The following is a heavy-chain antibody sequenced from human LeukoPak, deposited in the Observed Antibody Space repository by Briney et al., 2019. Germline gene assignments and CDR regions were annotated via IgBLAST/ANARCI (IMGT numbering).Heavy chain of an antibody. CDR3: ARDSTYSSSWFEGDAFDI. CDR2: IWYDGSNK. J-gene: IGHJ3*02. D-gene: IGHD6-13*01. Sequence: PGGSLRLSCAASGFTFSSYGMHWVRQAPGKGLEWVAVIWYDGSNKYYADSVKGRFTISRDNSKNTLYLQMNSLRAEDTAVYYCARDSTYSSSWFEGDAFDIWGQGTMVTVSS. CDR1: GFTFSSYG. V-gene: IGHV3-33*01.